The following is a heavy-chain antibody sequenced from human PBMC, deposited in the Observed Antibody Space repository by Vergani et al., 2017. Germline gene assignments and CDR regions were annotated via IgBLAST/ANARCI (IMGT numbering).Heavy chain of an antibody. J-gene: IGHJ4*02. CDR2: INQGGSEK. CDR1: GFTFSSYW. Sequence: EVQLVESGGGLVQPGGSLRLSCVASGFTFSSYWMTWVRQAPGKGPEWVANINQGGSEKYYVDSVKGRFTISRDNAKNSVYLQMNSLRAEDTAVYYCARDLRAAAVGDPFYYWGQGTLVTVSS. V-gene: IGHV3-7*01. CDR3: ARDLRAAAVGDPFYY. D-gene: IGHD6-13*01.